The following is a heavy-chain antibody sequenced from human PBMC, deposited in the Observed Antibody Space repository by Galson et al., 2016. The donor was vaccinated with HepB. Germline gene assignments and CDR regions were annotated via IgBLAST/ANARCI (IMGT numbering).Heavy chain of an antibody. CDR2: IQNDGSAK. CDR3: ARDRGWLTHDY. J-gene: IGHJ4*02. Sequence: SLRLSCAASGFTFSDYWMSWVRQAPGKGLECVAIIQNDGSAKGHVDSVEGRFTNSRDNAKNTLSLQMNDLRADDTAVYYCARDRGWLTHDYWGQGTLVTVSS. D-gene: IGHD3-10*01. V-gene: IGHV3-7*01. CDR1: GFTFSDYW.